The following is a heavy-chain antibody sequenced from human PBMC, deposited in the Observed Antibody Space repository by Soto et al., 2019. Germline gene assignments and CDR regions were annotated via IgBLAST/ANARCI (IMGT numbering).Heavy chain of an antibody. D-gene: IGHD3-10*01. CDR3: ARAELRFWGAFDI. Sequence: SETLSLTCTVSGGSISSYYWSWIRQPPGKGLEWIGYIYYSGSTNSNPSLKSRVTISVDTSKNQFSLNLGSVTAADTAVYYCARAELRFWGAFDIWGQGTMVTVSS. V-gene: IGHV4-59*01. CDR1: GGSISSYY. J-gene: IGHJ3*02. CDR2: IYYSGST.